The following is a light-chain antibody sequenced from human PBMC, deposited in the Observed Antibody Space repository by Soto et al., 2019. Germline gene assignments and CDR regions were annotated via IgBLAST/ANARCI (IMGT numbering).Light chain of an antibody. Sequence: EIVLTQFPGTLSLSPGERATLACRASQSVSSNYLAWYQQRPGQPPNLLIFGASNRAPGIPDRFSGSGSGTDFTLTISRLEPEDFAVYYCQQYGSSPWTFGQGTKVDI. CDR3: QQYGSSPWT. V-gene: IGKV3-20*01. J-gene: IGKJ1*01. CDR2: GAS. CDR1: QSVSSNY.